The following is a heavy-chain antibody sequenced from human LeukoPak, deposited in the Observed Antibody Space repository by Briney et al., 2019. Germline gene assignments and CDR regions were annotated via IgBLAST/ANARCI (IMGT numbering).Heavy chain of an antibody. D-gene: IGHD3-22*01. CDR1: GGSFSGYY. J-gene: IGHJ4*02. CDR3: ARSPSSGYYYAGWGGFDY. Sequence: SETLSLTCAVYGGSFSGYYWSWIRQPPGKGLEWIGEINHSGSTNYNPSLKSRVTISVDTSKNQFSLKLSSVTAADTAVYYCARSPSSGYYYAGWGGFDYWGQGTLVTVSS. CDR2: INHSGST. V-gene: IGHV4-34*01.